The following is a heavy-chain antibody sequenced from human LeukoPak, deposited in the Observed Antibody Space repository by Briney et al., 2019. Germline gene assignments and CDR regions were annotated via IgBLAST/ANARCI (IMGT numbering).Heavy chain of an antibody. J-gene: IGHJ4*02. Sequence: SETLSLTCTVSGGSISSYYWSWLRQPPGKGLEWIGYIYYSGTTNYNPSLKSRVTISVDTSKNQFSLKLSSVTAADTAVYYCARGVYIAAAQYAYWGQGTLVTVSS. D-gene: IGHD6-13*01. CDR2: IYYSGTT. V-gene: IGHV4-59*01. CDR1: GGSISSYY. CDR3: ARGVYIAAAQYAY.